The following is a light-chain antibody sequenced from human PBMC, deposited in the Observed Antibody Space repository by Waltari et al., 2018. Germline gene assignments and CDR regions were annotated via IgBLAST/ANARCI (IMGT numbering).Light chain of an antibody. CDR3: QQSYSTPYT. CDR2: AAS. J-gene: IGKJ2*01. CDR1: QSISSY. V-gene: IGKV1-39*01. Sequence: DIQMTQSPSSLSASVGDRVTITCRASQSISSYLYWYQQKPGKAPKLLIYAASSLQSGVPSRFSGSRSGTDFTLTISSLQPEDFATYYCQQSYSTPYTFGQGTKLEIK.